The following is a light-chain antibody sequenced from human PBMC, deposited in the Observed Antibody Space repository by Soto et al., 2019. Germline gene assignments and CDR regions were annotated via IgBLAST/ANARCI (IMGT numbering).Light chain of an antibody. CDR1: KGIGRR. J-gene: IGKJ1*01. CDR3: QQYNSYSTWT. CDR2: KAS. V-gene: IGKV1-5*03. Sequence: DIQMNQSPSTLSASVGDRVTITCGASKGIGRRLPWYQQKPGKAPQVLIYKASSLQSGVPSRFSGSGSGTEFTLTISSLQPDDFATYYCQQYNSYSTWTFGQGTKVEIK.